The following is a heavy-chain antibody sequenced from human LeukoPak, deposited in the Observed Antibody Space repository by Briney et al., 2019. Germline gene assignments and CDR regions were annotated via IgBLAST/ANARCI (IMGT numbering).Heavy chain of an antibody. CDR2: ISGSGGST. V-gene: IGHV3-23*01. D-gene: IGHD2-15*01. CDR3: AKEALCSGGSCYSIPTRYFDY. Sequence: GGSLRLSCAASGFTFSSYAMSWVRQAPGKGLEWVSAISGSGGSTYYADSVKGRFNISRDNSKNTLYLQMNSLRAEDTAVYYCAKEALCSGGSCYSIPTRYFDYWGQGTLVTVSS. CDR1: GFTFSSYA. J-gene: IGHJ4*02.